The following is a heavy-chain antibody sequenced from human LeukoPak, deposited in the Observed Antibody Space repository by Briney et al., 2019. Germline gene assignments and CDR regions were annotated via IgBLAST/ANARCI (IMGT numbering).Heavy chain of an antibody. J-gene: IGHJ3*02. D-gene: IGHD3-10*01. CDR3: AKGVISSVLDAFDI. V-gene: IGHV3-48*04. Sequence: QSGGSLRLSCAASGFTFSNYGMNWVRQAPGKGLEWVSYISGGGTTIYYADSVKGRSTISRDNAKNSLYLQMNSLRAEDMALYYCAKGVISSVLDAFDIWGQGTMVTVSS. CDR2: ISGGGTTI. CDR1: GFTFSNYG.